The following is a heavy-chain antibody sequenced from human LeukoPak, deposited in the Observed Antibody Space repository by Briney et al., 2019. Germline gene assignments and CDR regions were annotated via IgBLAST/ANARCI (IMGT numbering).Heavy chain of an antibody. V-gene: IGHV1-69*04. J-gene: IGHJ6*02. CDR1: GGTLTSHG. D-gene: IGHD1-1*01. CDR3: ATXXXXXQGVQLYYYFGMDV. Sequence: GASVKVSCKASGGTLTSHGISWVRQAPGQGLEWMGRIIPIRNTVNYAQKFQGRLTIAAETSTSTAYMDLSSLRSEDTAVYYCATXXXXXQGVQLYYYFGMDVWGQGTKVTVSS. CDR2: IIPIRNTV.